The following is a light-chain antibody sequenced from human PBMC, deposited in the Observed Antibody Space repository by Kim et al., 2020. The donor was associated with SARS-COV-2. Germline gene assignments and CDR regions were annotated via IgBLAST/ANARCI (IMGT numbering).Light chain of an antibody. V-gene: IGLV3-21*04. CDR1: NIGSNS. CDR2: YNS. J-gene: IGLJ2*01. CDR3: QVWDSSSDHVV. Sequence: APGKTAKIACGGNNIGSNSVHWYQQKPGQAPVLVIDYNSDRPSGIPERFSGSNSGNTATLTISRVEAGDEADYYCQVWDSSSDHVVLGGGTQLTVL.